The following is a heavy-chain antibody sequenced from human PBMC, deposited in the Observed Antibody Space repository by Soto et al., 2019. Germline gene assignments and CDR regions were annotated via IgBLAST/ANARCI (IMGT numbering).Heavy chain of an antibody. V-gene: IGHV3-21*06. Sequence: GGSLRLSCAASGFTFSSYGMNWVRQAPGKGLEWVSFISSSSSYTQYADSVEGRFTVSRDNAKNSLYLQMNSLGTEDTAAYYCARGGLVRVYDYWGQGTRVTVSS. J-gene: IGHJ4*02. CDR2: ISSSSSYT. D-gene: IGHD3-10*01. CDR3: ARGGLVRVYDY. CDR1: GFTFSSYG.